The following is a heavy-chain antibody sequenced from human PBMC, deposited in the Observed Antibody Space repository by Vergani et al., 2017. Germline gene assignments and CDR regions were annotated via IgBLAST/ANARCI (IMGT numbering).Heavy chain of an antibody. J-gene: IGHJ4*02. D-gene: IGHD3-10*01. CDR3: ARDYGTGSYTLYFAY. CDR1: GFTFSSYS. Sequence: EVQLVESGGGLVQPGGFLRLFCAASGFTFSSYSMNWVRKAPGKGPEWGSYISSSSSTIYYADSVKGRFTISRDNAKNSLYLQMNSLRAEDTAVYYCARDYGTGSYTLYFAYWGQGTLVTVSS. CDR2: ISSSSSTI. V-gene: IGHV3-48*01.